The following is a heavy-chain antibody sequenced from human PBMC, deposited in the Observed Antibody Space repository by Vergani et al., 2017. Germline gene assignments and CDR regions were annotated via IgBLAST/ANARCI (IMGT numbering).Heavy chain of an antibody. CDR1: NFFISSNAYY. D-gene: IGHD6-13*01. J-gene: IGHJ4*02. Sequence: QVQLKESGPGLVKPSETLSLTCTVSNFFISSNAYYCGWIRQAPVRGLEWIGSLHHNGATSHNPSLRSRVTMSVDTSKNQFSLSLNFVTAADTSIYYCARDERRPWSNSWARFEYWGLGIPVTVSS. CDR3: ARDERRPWSNSWARFEY. V-gene: IGHV4-38-2*02. CDR2: LHHNGAT.